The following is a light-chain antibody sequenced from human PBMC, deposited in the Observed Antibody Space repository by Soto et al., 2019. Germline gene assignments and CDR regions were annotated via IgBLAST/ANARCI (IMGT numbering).Light chain of an antibody. CDR1: QSVSNSY. CDR3: QQYGNVPLT. V-gene: IGKV3-20*01. J-gene: IGKJ4*01. CDR2: RVS. Sequence: EVVLTQSPGILSLSPGERATLSCRASQSVSNSYLAWYQQKPGQAPRVLIYRVSTRATGIPDRFSGGGSGTDFTLTISRLEPEDFAVYYCQQYGNVPLTFGGGTNVEIK.